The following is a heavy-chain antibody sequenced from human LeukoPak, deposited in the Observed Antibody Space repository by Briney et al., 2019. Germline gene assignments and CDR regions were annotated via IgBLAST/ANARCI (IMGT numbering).Heavy chain of an antibody. D-gene: IGHD3-22*01. CDR1: GGSITSGGYY. V-gene: IGHV4-61*08. Sequence: RTSETLSLTCTVSGGSITSGGYYWSWIRQPPGKGLEWIGYIYYSGSTNYNPSLKSRVTISVDTSKNQFSLKLSSVTAADTAVYYCARVPLHLYYYDSSGYSPVYYYYGMDVWGQGTTVTVSS. J-gene: IGHJ6*02. CDR2: IYYSGST. CDR3: ARVPLHLYYYDSSGYSPVYYYYGMDV.